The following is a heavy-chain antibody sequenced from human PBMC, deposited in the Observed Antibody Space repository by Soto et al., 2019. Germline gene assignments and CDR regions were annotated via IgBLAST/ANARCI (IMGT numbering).Heavy chain of an antibody. J-gene: IGHJ5*02. V-gene: IGHV4-39*01. Sequence: PSETLSLTCTVSGGSISSSSYYWGWIRQPPGKGLEWIGSIYYSGSTYYNPSLKSRVTISVDTSKNQFSLKLSSVTAADTAVYYCATLHDYGDAWFDPWGQGTLVTVSS. D-gene: IGHD4-17*01. CDR2: IYYSGST. CDR3: ATLHDYGDAWFDP. CDR1: GGSISSSSYY.